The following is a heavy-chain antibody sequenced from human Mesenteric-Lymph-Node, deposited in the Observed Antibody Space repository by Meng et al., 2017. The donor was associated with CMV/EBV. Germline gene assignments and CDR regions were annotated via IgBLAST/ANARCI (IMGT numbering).Heavy chain of an antibody. Sequence: GESLKISCAASGFTFSDFAVIWVRQAPGRGLQWVSVTYSGTSGTYYADSVKGRFTISRDNAKNSLFLQMNSLRAEDTAVYYCARDGGYYFDYWGQGTLVTVSS. CDR1: GFTFSDFA. D-gene: IGHD3-3*01. V-gene: IGHV3-23*03. CDR2: TYSGTSGT. J-gene: IGHJ4*02. CDR3: ARDGGYYFDY.